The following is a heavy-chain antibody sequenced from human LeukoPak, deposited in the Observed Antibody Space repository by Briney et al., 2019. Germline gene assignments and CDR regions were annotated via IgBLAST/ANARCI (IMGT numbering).Heavy chain of an antibody. J-gene: IGHJ6*02. V-gene: IGHV3-23*01. CDR2: ITKSGVTT. D-gene: IGHD2-15*01. CDR3: AKARLYCSSGTCSDHPATLTGMDV. Sequence: GGSLRLSCTASGFTFSSLAMHWVRQAPGKGLEWVLLITKSGVTTHYAHSVKGRFSISRDNSRSTLYLQLNSLRADDTALYYCAKARLYCSSGTCSDHPATLTGMDVWGQGTTVTVSS. CDR1: GFTFSSLA.